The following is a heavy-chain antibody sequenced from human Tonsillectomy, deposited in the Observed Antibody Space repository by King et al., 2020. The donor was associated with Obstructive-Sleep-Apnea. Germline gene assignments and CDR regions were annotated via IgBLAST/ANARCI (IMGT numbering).Heavy chain of an antibody. Sequence: TLKESGPTLVKPTQTLTLTCTFSGFSFSNSAVGVGWIRQPPGKALEWLALIYWDDDKRYSPSLKSRLTITKDTSKNQVVLTMTNMDPVDTATYFCVHSGRILFDQWGQGTLVTVSS. D-gene: IGHD2-15*01. CDR2: IYWDDDK. CDR1: GFSFSNSAVG. V-gene: IGHV2-5*02. J-gene: IGHJ4*02. CDR3: VHSGRILFDQ.